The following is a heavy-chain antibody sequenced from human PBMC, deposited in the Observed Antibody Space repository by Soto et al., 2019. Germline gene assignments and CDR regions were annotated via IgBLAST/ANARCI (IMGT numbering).Heavy chain of an antibody. Sequence: SETLSLTCTVSGGSISSGGYYWSWIRQHPGKGMEWIGYIYYSGSTYYNPSLKSRVTISVDTSKNQFSLKLSSVTAADTAVYYCARDLGGYSYGYFDYWGQGTLVTVSS. CDR2: IYYSGST. J-gene: IGHJ4*02. D-gene: IGHD5-18*01. CDR3: ARDLGGYSYGYFDY. CDR1: GGSISSGGYY. V-gene: IGHV4-31*03.